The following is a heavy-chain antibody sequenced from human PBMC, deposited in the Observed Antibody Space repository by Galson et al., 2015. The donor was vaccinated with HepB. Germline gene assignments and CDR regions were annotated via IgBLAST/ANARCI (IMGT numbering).Heavy chain of an antibody. CDR1: GFTFSSYS. CDR3: ARVVWLDYYGMDV. Sequence: SLRLSCAASGFTFSSYSMNWVRQAPGKGLEWVSYISSSSSTIYYADSVKGRFTIPRDNAKNSLYLQMNSLRDEDTAVYYCARVVWLDYYGMDVWGQGTTVTVSS. CDR2: ISSSSSTI. V-gene: IGHV3-48*02. D-gene: IGHD5-12*01. J-gene: IGHJ6*02.